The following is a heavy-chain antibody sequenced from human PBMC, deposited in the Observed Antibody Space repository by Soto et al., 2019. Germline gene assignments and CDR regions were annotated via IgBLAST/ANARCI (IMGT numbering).Heavy chain of an antibody. Sequence: PGGSLRLSCAASGFTFSNYAMHWVRQAPGKGLEWVAVISYDGSNKYYADSVKGRFTISRGNSKNTLCLQMNSLRPEDTAVYYCATLQGLWGSYRPPDFWGPGTLVTVSS. J-gene: IGHJ4*02. D-gene: IGHD3-16*02. CDR3: ATLQGLWGSYRPPDF. V-gene: IGHV3-30-3*01. CDR2: ISYDGSNK. CDR1: GFTFSNYA.